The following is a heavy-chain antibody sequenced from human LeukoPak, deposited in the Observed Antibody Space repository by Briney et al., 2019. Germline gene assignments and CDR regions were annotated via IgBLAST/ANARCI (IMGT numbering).Heavy chain of an antibody. Sequence: PSETLSLTCTVSGGSISSYYWSWIRQPAGKGLEWIGRIYTSGSTNYNPSLKSRVTMSVDTSKNQFSLKLSSVTAADTAVYYCARGVSMIVVDMTSDAFDIWGQGTMVTVSS. CDR3: ARGVSMIVVDMTSDAFDI. J-gene: IGHJ3*02. D-gene: IGHD3-22*01. CDR1: GGSISSYY. V-gene: IGHV4-4*07. CDR2: IYTSGST.